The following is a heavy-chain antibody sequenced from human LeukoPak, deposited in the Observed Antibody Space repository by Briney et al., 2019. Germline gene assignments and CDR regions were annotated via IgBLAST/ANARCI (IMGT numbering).Heavy chain of an antibody. D-gene: IGHD5-18*01. CDR2: ISSTSSTI. CDR3: ARKGSGYSYGYPY. V-gene: IGHV3-48*01. J-gene: IGHJ4*02. Sequence: PGGSLRLSCAASGFTVSNNYMNWVRQAPGKGLEWVSYISSTSSTIYYADSVKGRFTISRDNAENSVYLQMNSLRAEDTAVYYCARKGSGYSYGYPYWGQGTLVTVSS. CDR1: GFTVSNNY.